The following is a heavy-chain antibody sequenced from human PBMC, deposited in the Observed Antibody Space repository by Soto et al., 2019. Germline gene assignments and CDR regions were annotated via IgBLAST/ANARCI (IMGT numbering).Heavy chain of an antibody. Sequence: QVQLQESGPRLVEASQTLSLTCTVSNASITSSGYYWSWVRQPPGKRLEWIGYIYHSGSTFYSPFLQSRLTMSVDTSKNQFSLTLRSVTDADTAVYHCARMSGTYYVPDYWGQGTLVTVSS. CDR3: ARMSGTYYVPDY. V-gene: IGHV4-31*03. CDR1: NASITSSGYY. D-gene: IGHD1-26*01. CDR2: IYHSGST. J-gene: IGHJ4*02.